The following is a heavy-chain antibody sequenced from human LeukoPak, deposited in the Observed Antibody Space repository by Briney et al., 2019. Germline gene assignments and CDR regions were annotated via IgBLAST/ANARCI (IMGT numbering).Heavy chain of an antibody. CDR1: GGSISSYY. CDR3: ARGGLWFGRAHDAFDI. J-gene: IGHJ3*02. Sequence: SETLSLTCTVSGGSISSYYWSWIRQPPGKGLEWLGYIYYSGSTNYNPSLKSRVTISVDTSKNQFSLKLSSVTAADTAVYYCARGGLWFGRAHDAFDIWGQGTMVTVSS. CDR2: IYYSGST. D-gene: IGHD3-10*01. V-gene: IGHV4-59*01.